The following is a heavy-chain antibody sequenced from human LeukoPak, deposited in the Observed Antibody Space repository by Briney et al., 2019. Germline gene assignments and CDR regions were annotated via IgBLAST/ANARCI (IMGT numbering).Heavy chain of an antibody. D-gene: IGHD3-9*01. CDR2: ISSSSTTI. Sequence: PGGSLRLSCVASGFTFSSYSINWVRQAPGKGLEWVSYISSSSTTIYYADSVKGRFTITRDNAKNSLYLQMNRLRAEDTAVYYCARSFYYDTLTGYYFFDYWGQGTLVTVSS. CDR3: ARSFYYDTLTGYYFFDY. CDR1: GFTFSSYS. V-gene: IGHV3-48*04. J-gene: IGHJ4*02.